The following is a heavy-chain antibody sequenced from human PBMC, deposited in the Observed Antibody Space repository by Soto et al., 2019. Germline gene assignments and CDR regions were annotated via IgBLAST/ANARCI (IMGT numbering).Heavy chain of an antibody. CDR3: ATLHWYFDL. CDR1: GYTFTTYA. V-gene: IGHV1-3*01. CDR2: INAGNGNT. J-gene: IGHJ2*01. Sequence: ASVTVSCKASGYTFTTYAMHWVRQAPGQRLEWMGWINAGNGNTKYSQKFQGRVTMTEDTSTDTAYMELSSLRSEDTAVYYCATLHWYFDLWGRGTLVTVSS.